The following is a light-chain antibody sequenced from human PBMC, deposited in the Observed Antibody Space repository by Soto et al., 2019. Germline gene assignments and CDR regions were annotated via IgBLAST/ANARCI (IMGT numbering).Light chain of an antibody. Sequence: EIVLTQSPAALSVSPGGRATLSCRASQDVMYDLAWYQQKPGQAPRLLVYGASTRATDAPPRFRGSGSGREFSLTISSLQSEDFATYYCQQYRSWPRTFGQGXRXXI. V-gene: IGKV3-15*01. CDR1: QDVMYD. CDR2: GAS. J-gene: IGKJ1*01. CDR3: QQYRSWPRT.